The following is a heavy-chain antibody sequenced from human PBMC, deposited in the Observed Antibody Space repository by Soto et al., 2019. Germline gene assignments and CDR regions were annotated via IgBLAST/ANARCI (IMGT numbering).Heavy chain of an antibody. V-gene: IGHV3-23*01. CDR1: GFTFSAYA. D-gene: IGHD2-21*01. J-gene: IGHJ4*02. CDR2: ISGVGDGT. CDR3: AKDAVYKDGLWLMDQ. Sequence: GGSLRLSCAASGFTFSAYAMTWVRQAPGQGLEWVSLISGVGDGTYCTDSVKGRFFISRDNTKNTLNLQMTGLRGEDTAVYFCAKDAVYKDGLWLMDQWGQGTQVTVSS.